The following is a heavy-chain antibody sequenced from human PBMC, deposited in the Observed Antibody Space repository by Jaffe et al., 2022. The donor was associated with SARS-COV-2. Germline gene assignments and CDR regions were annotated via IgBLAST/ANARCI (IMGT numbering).Heavy chain of an antibody. CDR3: AKRMVVTGTTHYFDY. D-gene: IGHD2-21*02. J-gene: IGHJ4*02. CDR2: TSGSGGNT. V-gene: IGHV3-23*01. CDR1: GFTFSSYG. Sequence: EVQLLESGGGLVQPGGSLRLSCAASGFTFSSYGMSWVRQAPGKGLEWVSTSGSGGNTYYADSVKGRFTISRDNSKNTLYLQMNSLRAEDTAVYYCAKRMVVTGTTHYFDYWGQGTLVTVSS.